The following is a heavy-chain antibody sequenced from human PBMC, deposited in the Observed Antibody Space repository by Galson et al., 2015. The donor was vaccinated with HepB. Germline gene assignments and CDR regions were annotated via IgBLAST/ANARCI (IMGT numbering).Heavy chain of an antibody. CDR1: GFAFSSYN. CDR3: VRLTLAVGFDY. CDR2: VWCDATYK. Sequence: SLRLSCAASGFAFSSYNMHWVRQAPGKGLEWVAIVWCDATYKSYGDSVKGRFTISRDNSKNILYLQMNSLRAEDTAVYYCVRLTLAVGFDYWGRGTLVTVSS. V-gene: IGHV3-33*01. J-gene: IGHJ4*02. D-gene: IGHD6-19*01.